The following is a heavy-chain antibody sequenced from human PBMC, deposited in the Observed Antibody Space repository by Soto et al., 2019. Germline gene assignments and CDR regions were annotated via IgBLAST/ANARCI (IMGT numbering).Heavy chain of an antibody. CDR3: AKGPVGASVSFFDY. CDR2: SSGSGGST. CDR1: GFTFISYA. V-gene: IGHV3-23*01. D-gene: IGHD1-26*01. J-gene: IGHJ4*02. Sequence: EVQLLESGGGLGQPGGSLRLSCAASGFTFISYAMSWVRQAQGKGLEWVSASSGSGGSTYYADSVKGRFTISRDNSKNTLYLQMNSLRAEDTAVYYCAKGPVGASVSFFDYWGQGTLVTVSS.